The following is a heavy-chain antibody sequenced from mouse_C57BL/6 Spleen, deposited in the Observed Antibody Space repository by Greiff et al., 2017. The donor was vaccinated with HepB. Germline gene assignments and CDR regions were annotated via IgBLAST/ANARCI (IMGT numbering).Heavy chain of an antibody. CDR2: ISYDGSN. J-gene: IGHJ3*01. V-gene: IGHV3-6*01. CDR1: GYSITSGYY. CDR3: ASGLLRPWFAY. D-gene: IGHD1-2*01. Sequence: EVQLQQSGPGLVKPSQSLSLTCSVTGYSITSGYYWNWIRQFPGNKLEWMGYISYDGSNNYNPSLKNRISITRDTSKNQFFLKLNSVTTEDTATYYCASGLLRPWFAYWGQGTLVTVSA.